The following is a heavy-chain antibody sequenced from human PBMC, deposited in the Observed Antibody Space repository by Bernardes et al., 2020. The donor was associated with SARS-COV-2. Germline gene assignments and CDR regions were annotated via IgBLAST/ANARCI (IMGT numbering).Heavy chain of an antibody. CDR3: AKDPRALRYCGMDV. D-gene: IGHD3-10*01. J-gene: IGHJ6*02. CDR1: GFTFSSYG. V-gene: IGHV3-30*18. CDR2: ISYDGSNK. Sequence: GGSLRLSCAASGFTFSSYGMHWVRQAPGKGLEWVAVISYDGSNKYYADSVKGRFTISRDNSKNTLYLQMNSLRAEDTAVYYCAKDPRALRYCGMDVWGQGTTVTVSS.